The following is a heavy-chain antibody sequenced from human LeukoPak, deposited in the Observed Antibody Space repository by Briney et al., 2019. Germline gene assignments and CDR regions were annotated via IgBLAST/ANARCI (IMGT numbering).Heavy chain of an antibody. Sequence: GGSLRLSCAVSAFPFSDYYMNWIRQAPGKGLEWVSSISSTATTIYYADSVRGRFTISRDNAKNSLYLQMDSLTAEDTAVYYCATSQRKQWLILGPPGFDYWGQGTLGTVSS. J-gene: IGHJ4*02. D-gene: IGHD6-19*01. CDR1: AFPFSDYY. CDR2: ISSTATTI. CDR3: ATSQRKQWLILGPPGFDY. V-gene: IGHV3-11*01.